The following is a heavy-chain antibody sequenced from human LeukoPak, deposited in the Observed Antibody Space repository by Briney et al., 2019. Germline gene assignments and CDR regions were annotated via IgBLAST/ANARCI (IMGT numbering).Heavy chain of an antibody. J-gene: IGHJ4*02. V-gene: IGHV1-8*01. CDR3: ARDMRVVVPAAIGY. D-gene: IGHD2-2*01. CDR1: GYTFTSYD. CDR2: MNPNSGNT. Sequence: ASVKVSCKASGYTFTSYDINWVRQATGQGLEWMGWMNPNSGNTGYAQKLQGRVTMTTDTSTSTAYMELRSLRSDDTAVYYCARDMRVVVPAAIGYWGQGTLVTVSS.